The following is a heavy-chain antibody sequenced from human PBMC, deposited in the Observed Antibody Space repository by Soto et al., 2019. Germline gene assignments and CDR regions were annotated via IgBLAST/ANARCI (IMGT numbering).Heavy chain of an antibody. V-gene: IGHV1-69*13. CDR1: GGTFSSYA. D-gene: IGHD2-21*02. Sequence: SVKVSCKASGGTFSSYAISWVRQAPGQGLEWMGGIIPIFGTANYAQKFQGRVTITADESTSTAYMELSSLRSEDTAVYYCAIGVVTAIRWYFDYWGQGTLVTVSS. CDR2: IIPIFGTA. J-gene: IGHJ4*02. CDR3: AIGVVTAIRWYFDY.